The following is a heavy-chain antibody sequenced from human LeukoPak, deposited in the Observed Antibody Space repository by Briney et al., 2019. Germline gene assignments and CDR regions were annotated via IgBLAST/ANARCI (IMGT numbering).Heavy chain of an antibody. CDR3: ARGEGSYYKEQRNPYYYYGMDV. V-gene: IGHV4-31*03. CDR2: IYYSGST. J-gene: IGHJ6*02. Sequence: SETLSLTCTVSGGSISSGGYSWSWIRQHPGKGLEWIGYIYYSGSTYYNPSLKSRVTISVDTSKNQFSLKLSSVTAADTAVYYCARGEGSYYKEQRNPYYYYGMDVWGQGTTVTVSS. D-gene: IGHD3-10*01. CDR1: GGSISSGGYS.